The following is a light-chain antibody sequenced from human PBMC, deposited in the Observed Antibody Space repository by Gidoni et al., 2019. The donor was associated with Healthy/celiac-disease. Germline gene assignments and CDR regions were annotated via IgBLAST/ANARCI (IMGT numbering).Light chain of an antibody. Sequence: DIVMTQSPDSLAVSLGERATINCKSSQSVLYSSNNKNYLAWYQQKPGQPPKLLIYWASTRESGVPDRFSGSGSGTDFTLTISSLQAEDMAVYYCRQYYSTPRTFGQGTKVEIK. CDR2: WAS. CDR1: QSVLYSSNNKNY. J-gene: IGKJ1*01. CDR3: RQYYSTPRT. V-gene: IGKV4-1*01.